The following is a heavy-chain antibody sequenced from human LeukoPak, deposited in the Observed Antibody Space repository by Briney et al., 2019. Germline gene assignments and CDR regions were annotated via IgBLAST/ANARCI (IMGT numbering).Heavy chain of an antibody. J-gene: IGHJ4*02. CDR2: ISFSNKYI. V-gene: IGHV3-21*01. CDR1: GFTFSSYS. Sequence: GGSLRLSCAASGFTFSSYSIAWVRQAPGKGLEWVSSISFSNKYIYYGDSVKGRFTISRDNAKNSVYLQMNSLRVEDTAVYYCAKDHASITIFGVVLWAVDYWGQGTLVTVSS. D-gene: IGHD3-3*01. CDR3: AKDHASITIFGVVLWAVDY.